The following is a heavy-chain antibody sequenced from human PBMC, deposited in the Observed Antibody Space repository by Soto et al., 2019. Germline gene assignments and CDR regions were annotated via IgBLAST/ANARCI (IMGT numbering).Heavy chain of an antibody. Sequence: GGSLRLSCSSSGFIFSSYTMHWVRQAPGKGLEWVGVITYDGSNQYYADSVKGRFTIDRDNSRNMLFLQMSSVGPDNTAVYYCARVPRGRYPGFDYWGQGTLVTVSS. CDR3: ARVPRGRYPGFDY. CDR2: ITYDGSNQ. D-gene: IGHD3-16*01. CDR1: GFIFSSYT. V-gene: IGHV3-30-3*01. J-gene: IGHJ4*02.